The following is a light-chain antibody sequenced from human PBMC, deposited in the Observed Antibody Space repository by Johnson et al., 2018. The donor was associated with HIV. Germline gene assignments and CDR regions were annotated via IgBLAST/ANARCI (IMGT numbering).Light chain of an antibody. CDR1: SSNIANNY. J-gene: IGLJ1*01. CDR2: DNT. V-gene: IGLV1-51*01. Sequence: QSVLTQPPSVSAAPGQKVTISCSGSSSNIANNYVSWYQQLPGTAPKLLIYDNTKRPSGIPDRFSGSKSGTSATLGITGLQTGDEADYYCGTWDSSLSAFYVFGTGTKVTVL. CDR3: GTWDSSLSAFYV.